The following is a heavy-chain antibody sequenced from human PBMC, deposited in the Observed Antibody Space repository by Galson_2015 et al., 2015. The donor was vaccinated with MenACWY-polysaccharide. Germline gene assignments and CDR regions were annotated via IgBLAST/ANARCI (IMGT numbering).Heavy chain of an antibody. CDR2: IKRKSDGGST. J-gene: IGHJ4*02. CDR1: DFTVIDAW. Sequence: SLRLSCAGSDFTVIDAWVHWTRQAPGMGLEWVGRIKRKSDGGSTDYAAAVTGRFTMSRDDSESTLYLQMNSLKIEDTATYYCSRDKPSADYVLDYWGQGTPVTVSS. V-gene: IGHV3-15*07. CDR3: SRDKPSADYVLDY. D-gene: IGHD4/OR15-4a*01.